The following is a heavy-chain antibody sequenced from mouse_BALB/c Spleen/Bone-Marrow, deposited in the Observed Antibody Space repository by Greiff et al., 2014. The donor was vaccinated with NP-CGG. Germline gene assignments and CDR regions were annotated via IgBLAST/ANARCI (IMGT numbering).Heavy chain of an antibody. CDR3: ARALDSSGCGFAY. V-gene: IGHV2-9*02. J-gene: IGHJ3*01. CDR2: IWAGGST. Sequence: VQGVESGPGLVAPSQSLSITCTVSGFSLTSYGVHWVRQPPGKGLEWLGVIWAGGSTNYNSALMSRLSISKDNSKSQVFLKMNSLQTDDTAMYYCARALDSSGCGFAYWGQGTLVTVSA. CDR1: GFSLTSYG. D-gene: IGHD3-2*01.